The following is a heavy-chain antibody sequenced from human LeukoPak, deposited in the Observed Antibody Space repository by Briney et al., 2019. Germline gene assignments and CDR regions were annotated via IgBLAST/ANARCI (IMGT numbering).Heavy chain of an antibody. J-gene: IGHJ5*02. CDR2: IRYDGSNK. CDR1: GFTFSSYG. CDR3: AKEPPKRNIVVVPAAVPDH. D-gene: IGHD2-2*01. V-gene: IGHV3-30*02. Sequence: GGSLRLSCAASGFTFSSYGMHWVRQAPGKGLEWVAFIRYDGSNKYYADSVKGRFTISRDNSKNTLYLQMNSLRAEDTAVYYCAKEPPKRNIVVVPAAVPDHWGQGTLVTVSS.